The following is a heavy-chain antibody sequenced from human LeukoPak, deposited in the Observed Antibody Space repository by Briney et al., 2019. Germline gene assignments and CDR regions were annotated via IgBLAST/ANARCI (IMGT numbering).Heavy chain of an antibody. D-gene: IGHD2-21*01. CDR3: ARDFRNVVAIATGDYYYYYMDV. CDR1: GFTFRSYW. CDR2: IKEDGSEK. Sequence: GGSLRLSCAASGFTFRSYWMTWVRQAPGKGLEWVANIKEDGSEKNYVDSVKGRFTISRDNAKNSLYLQMNSLRAEDTAVYYCARDFRNVVAIATGDYYYYYMDVWGKGTTVTVSS. V-gene: IGHV3-7*01. J-gene: IGHJ6*03.